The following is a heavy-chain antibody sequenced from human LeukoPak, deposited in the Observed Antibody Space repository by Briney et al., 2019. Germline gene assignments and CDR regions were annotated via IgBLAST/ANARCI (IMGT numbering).Heavy chain of an antibody. D-gene: IGHD6-19*01. J-gene: IGHJ4*02. V-gene: IGHV3-21*01. CDR3: ARDLDSSGCFDY. CDR2: ISSSSSYI. CDR1: GFTFSSYS. Sequence: PWGSLRLSCAASGFTFSSYSMNWVRQAPGKGLEWVSSISSSSSYIYYADSVKGRFTISRDNAKNSLYLQMNSLRAEDTAVYYCARDLDSSGCFDYWGQGTLVTVSS.